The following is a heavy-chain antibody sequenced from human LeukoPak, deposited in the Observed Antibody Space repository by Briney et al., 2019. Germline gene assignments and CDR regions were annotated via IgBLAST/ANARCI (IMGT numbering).Heavy chain of an antibody. Sequence: SETLSLTCSVSSGSISGYSWNWIRQPAGKGPEWIGRIYASGNTRYNPSLKSRLTMSVDTSKNQFSLKLSSVAAADTAIYFCARGMAAAYDYNWFDSWGQGTLVTVSS. CDR1: SGSISGYS. CDR2: IYASGNT. V-gene: IGHV4-4*07. D-gene: IGHD5-12*01. CDR3: ARGMAAAYDYNWFDS. J-gene: IGHJ5*01.